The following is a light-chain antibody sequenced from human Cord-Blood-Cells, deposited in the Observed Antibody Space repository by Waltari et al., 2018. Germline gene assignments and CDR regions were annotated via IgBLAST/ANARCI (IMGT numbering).Light chain of an antibody. J-gene: IGKJ4*01. CDR3: QQRSNWPLT. Sequence: EIVLTQSPATLSLSPGERATLSCRASQSVSSYLAWYQQKTGQAPRLLIYDAPNRATGIPARFSGSGSGTDFTLTISSLEPADFAVYYCQQRSNWPLTFGGGTKVEIK. CDR2: DAP. CDR1: QSVSSY. V-gene: IGKV3-11*01.